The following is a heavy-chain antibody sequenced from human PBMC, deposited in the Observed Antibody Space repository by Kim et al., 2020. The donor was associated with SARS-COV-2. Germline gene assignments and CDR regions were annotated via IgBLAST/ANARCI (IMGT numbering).Heavy chain of an antibody. CDR2: IYYSGST. Sequence: SETLSLTCTVSGDSISSGAYYWSWIRQHPGKGLEWIGYIYYSGSTYYNPSLKSRVTISVDTSKNQFSLKLSSVTAADTAVYYCARGYCSSTSCFGVKYYYGMDVWGQGTTVTVSS. D-gene: IGHD2-2*01. CDR3: ARGYCSSTSCFGVKYYYGMDV. CDR1: GDSISSGAYY. J-gene: IGHJ6*02. V-gene: IGHV4-31*03.